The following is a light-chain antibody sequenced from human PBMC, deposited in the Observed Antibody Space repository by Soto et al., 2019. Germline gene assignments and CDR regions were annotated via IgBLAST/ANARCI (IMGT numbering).Light chain of an antibody. J-gene: IGLJ1*01. Sequence: QSVLTQPPSASGTPGQRVTISCSGSRSNIGANTVNWYQQLPGTAPKLLIYLDNQRPSGVPDRFAGSKSGTSASLAISGLQSEDEADFYCAAWDDSLNGFVLGTGTKLTVL. V-gene: IGLV1-44*01. CDR1: RSNIGANT. CDR2: LDN. CDR3: AAWDDSLNGFV.